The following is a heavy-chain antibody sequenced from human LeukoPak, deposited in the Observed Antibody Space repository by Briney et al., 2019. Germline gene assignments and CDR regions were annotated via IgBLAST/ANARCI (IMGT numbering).Heavy chain of an antibody. Sequence: PGGSLRLSCAASGFTFSSYAMSWVRQAPGKGLEWVSGISSSGGSTYYADSVKGRFTIARDKSKNTLHLQMNSLRAEDTAVYYCAKEKYSSGVTIDYWGQGTLVTVSS. V-gene: IGHV3-23*01. CDR2: ISSSGGST. D-gene: IGHD2-8*02. CDR1: GFTFSSYA. CDR3: AKEKYSSGVTIDY. J-gene: IGHJ4*02.